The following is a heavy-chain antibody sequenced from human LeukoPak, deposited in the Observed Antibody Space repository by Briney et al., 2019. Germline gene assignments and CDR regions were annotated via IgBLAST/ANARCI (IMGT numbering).Heavy chain of an antibody. CDR2: ISSSSSTI. V-gene: IGHV3-48*02. J-gene: IGHJ4*02. CDR3: AIAPKSSSGSY. CDR1: GFTFSSYS. D-gene: IGHD6-6*01. Sequence: GGSLRLSCAASGFTFSSYSMNWVRQAPGKGLEWVSYISSSSSTIYYADSVKGRFTISRDNAKNSLDLQMNNLRDEDTAVYYCAIAPKSSSGSYWGQGTLVTVSS.